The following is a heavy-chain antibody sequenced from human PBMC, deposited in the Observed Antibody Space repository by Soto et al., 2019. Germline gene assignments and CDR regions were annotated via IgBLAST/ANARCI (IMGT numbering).Heavy chain of an antibody. CDR1: GFTFDDYA. CDR2: ISWNSGSI. V-gene: IGHV3-9*01. J-gene: IGHJ2*01. CDR3: ARPGADSSSIIAGREWYFDL. Sequence: GGSLRLSCAASGFTFDDYAMHWVRQAPGKGLEWVSGISWNSGSIGYADSVKGRFTISRDNAKNSLYLQMNSLRAEDTALYYCARPGADSSSIIAGREWYFDLWGRGTLVTVSS. D-gene: IGHD6-6*01.